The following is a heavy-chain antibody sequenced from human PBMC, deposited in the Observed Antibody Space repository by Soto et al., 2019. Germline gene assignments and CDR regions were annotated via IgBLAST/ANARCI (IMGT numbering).Heavy chain of an antibody. CDR3: AHRRGGYNWADAHFDY. Sequence: QITLKESGPTLVKPTQTLTLTCSFSGFSLSTTGVGVGWIRQPPGKALEWLGFAYWDDDNRYSPSLKSRLTITKDTSGNRVVLTMTKMDPVNTATYFWAHRRGGYNWADAHFDYWGQGTLVTVSS. J-gene: IGHJ4*02. CDR2: AYWDDDN. CDR1: GFSLSTTGVG. D-gene: IGHD1-20*01. V-gene: IGHV2-5*02.